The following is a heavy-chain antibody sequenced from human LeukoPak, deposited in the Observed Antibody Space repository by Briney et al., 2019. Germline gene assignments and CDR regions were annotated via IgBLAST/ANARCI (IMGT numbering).Heavy chain of an antibody. CDR1: GFTFGDYS. CDR2: IKRKAYGGTK. Sequence: GGSLRLSCTASGFTFGDYSMSWVRQAPGKGPEWVGFIKRKAYGGTKEYAASVKCRFTISRDESKSIAYLQMNRRKTEDTAVYYCTRGIFYFDYWGQRTLVTVSS. V-gene: IGHV3-49*04. CDR3: TRGIFYFDY. J-gene: IGHJ4*02.